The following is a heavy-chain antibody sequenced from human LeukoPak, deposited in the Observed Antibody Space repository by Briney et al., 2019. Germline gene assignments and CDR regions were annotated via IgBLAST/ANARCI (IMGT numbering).Heavy chain of an antibody. V-gene: IGHV4-39*01. D-gene: IGHD1-26*01. Sequence: SETLSLTCTVSGGSISSTSSYWGWIRQPPGKGLEWIGTIYYSGSTYYNPSLKSRATMSADTSKNHFSLRLGSVTAADTAVYYCARHTVGATDCWGQGTLVTVSS. J-gene: IGHJ4*02. CDR3: ARHTVGATDC. CDR1: GGSISSTSSY. CDR2: IYYSGST.